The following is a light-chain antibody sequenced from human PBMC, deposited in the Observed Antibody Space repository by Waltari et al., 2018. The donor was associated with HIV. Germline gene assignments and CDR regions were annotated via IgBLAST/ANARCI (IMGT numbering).Light chain of an antibody. CDR2: AVS. V-gene: IGKV1-9*01. CDR1: QGVGSY. Sequence: IQLTQSPSFLSASVGDTVRITCRATQGVGSYLAWYQKKPGKAPKLLIYAVSVLQSGVPSRFSASCSGTEFTLTISGLQPEDLATYYCQQLKTYPVTFGGGTEVDSK. J-gene: IGKJ4*01. CDR3: QQLKTYPVT.